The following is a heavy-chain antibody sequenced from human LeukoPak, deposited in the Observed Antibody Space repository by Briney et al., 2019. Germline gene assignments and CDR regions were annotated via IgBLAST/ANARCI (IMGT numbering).Heavy chain of an antibody. CDR2: IKSRSDGETT. Sequence: GSLRLSCAASGFTFSNAWMSWVRQVPGKGLEWAGRIKSRSDGETTEYAAPVKGRFTISRDDSKNTLYLQMNSLKTEDTGVYYCTTGEVGEGGPDYWGQGTLVTVFS. CDR1: GFTFSNAW. V-gene: IGHV3-15*01. CDR3: TTGEVGEGGPDY. J-gene: IGHJ4*02. D-gene: IGHD2-15*01.